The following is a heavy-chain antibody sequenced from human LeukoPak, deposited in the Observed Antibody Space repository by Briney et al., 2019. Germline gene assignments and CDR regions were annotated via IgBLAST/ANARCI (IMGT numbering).Heavy chain of an antibody. Sequence: ASVKVSCKVSGYTLTELSMHWVRQAPGKGLEWMGGFDPEDGETIYAQKFQGRVTMTEDTSTDTAYMELSSLRSEDTAVYYCATGLCGYCSSTSCYTSNLFDYWGQGTLVTVSS. V-gene: IGHV1-24*01. CDR2: FDPEDGET. D-gene: IGHD2-2*02. CDR1: GYTLTELS. CDR3: ATGLCGYCSSTSCYTSNLFDY. J-gene: IGHJ4*02.